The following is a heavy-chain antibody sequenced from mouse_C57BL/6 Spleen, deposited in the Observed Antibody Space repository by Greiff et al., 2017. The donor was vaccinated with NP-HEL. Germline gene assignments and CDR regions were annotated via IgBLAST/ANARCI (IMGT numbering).Heavy chain of an antibody. CDR2: FYPGSGSI. D-gene: IGHD1-1*01. CDR1: GYTFTEYT. V-gene: IGHV1-62-2*01. Sequence: QVQLKQSGAELVKPGASVKLSCKASGYTFTEYTIHWVKQRSGQGLEWIGWFYPGSGSIKYNEKFKDKATLTADKSSSTVYMELSRLTSEDSAVYFCARHGVDYYGSSYQYFDVWGTGTTVTGSS. J-gene: IGHJ1*03. CDR3: ARHGVDYYGSSYQYFDV.